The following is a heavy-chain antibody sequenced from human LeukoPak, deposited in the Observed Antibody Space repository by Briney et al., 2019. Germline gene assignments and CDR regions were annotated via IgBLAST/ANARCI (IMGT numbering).Heavy chain of an antibody. CDR2: IYPGDSDT. Sequence: GESLKISCKGSGYSFTSYWIGWVRQMPGKSLEWMGIIYPGDSDTRYSPSFQGQVTISADKSISTAYLQWSSPKASDTAMYYCARSGAYSSSFNWFDPWGQGTLVTVSS. CDR1: GYSFTSYW. CDR3: ARSGAYSSSFNWFDP. D-gene: IGHD6-6*01. J-gene: IGHJ5*02. V-gene: IGHV5-51*01.